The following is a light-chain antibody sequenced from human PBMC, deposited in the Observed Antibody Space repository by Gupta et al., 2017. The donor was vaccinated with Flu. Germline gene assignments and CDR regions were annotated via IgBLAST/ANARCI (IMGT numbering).Light chain of an antibody. CDR3: GQELHTPLT. CDR1: QGRLYSNGYNY. V-gene: IGKV2-28*01. J-gene: IGKJ1*01. Sequence: DSVMTKYPLSLPVTPGEPASISCRSSQGRLYSNGYNYLDWYVQKPGQAHQLLIYLASKRALGVPDRLIGGGCGTIFTLDFSRLEADDVGVYYCGQELHTPLTFGQGTKVEIK. CDR2: LAS.